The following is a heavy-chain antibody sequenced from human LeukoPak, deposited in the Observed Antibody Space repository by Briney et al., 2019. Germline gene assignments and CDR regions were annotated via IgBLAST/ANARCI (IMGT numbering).Heavy chain of an antibody. CDR2: ISAYNGNT. V-gene: IGHV1-18*01. Sequence: ASVKVSCKASGCTFTSYGISWVRQSPGQGLEWMGWISAYNGNTNYAQKLQGRVTMTTDTSTSTAYMELRSLRSDDTAVYYCARTDYGDYWFDPWGQGTLVTVSS. CDR3: ARTDYGDYWFDP. J-gene: IGHJ5*02. D-gene: IGHD4-17*01. CDR1: GCTFTSYG.